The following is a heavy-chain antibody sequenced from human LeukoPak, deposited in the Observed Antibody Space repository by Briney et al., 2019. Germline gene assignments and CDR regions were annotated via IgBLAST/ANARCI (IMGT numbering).Heavy chain of an antibody. V-gene: IGHV4-59*01. CDR2: IYHSGST. D-gene: IGHD3-10*01. J-gene: IGHJ4*02. CDR3: ARAASYYYGSGSYYEDY. Sequence: SETLSLTCTVSGGSISSYYWSWVRQPPGKGLEWIGNIYHSGSTNYNPSLKSRVTISLDTSKNQFSLKLRSVTAADTAVYYCARAASYYYGSGSYYEDYWGQGTLVIVSS. CDR1: GGSISSYY.